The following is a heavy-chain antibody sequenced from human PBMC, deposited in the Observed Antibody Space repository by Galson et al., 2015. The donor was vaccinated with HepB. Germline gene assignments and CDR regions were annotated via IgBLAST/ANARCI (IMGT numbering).Heavy chain of an antibody. CDR1: GFTFSLYS. V-gene: IGHV3-21*01. CDR2: ISTSSGYI. CDR3: ARFMSGYSSSWLDY. D-gene: IGHD6-13*01. Sequence: SLRLSCAASGFTFSLYSMNWVRQAPGKGLEWVSYISTSSGYIYYADAVKGRFTISRDNAKNSLYLQMNSLTAEDTAVYFCARFMSGYSSSWLDYWGQGTLVTDSS. J-gene: IGHJ4*02.